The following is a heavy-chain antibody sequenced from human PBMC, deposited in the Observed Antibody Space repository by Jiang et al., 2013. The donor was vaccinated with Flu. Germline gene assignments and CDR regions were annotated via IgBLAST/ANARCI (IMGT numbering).Heavy chain of an antibody. CDR1: DGSISSSSW. J-gene: IGHJ5*02. V-gene: IGHV4-4*02. CDR3: ARGGVRGYPTRSENWFDP. Sequence: SDGSISSSSWWSWVRQPPGKGLEWIGEISLSGNPNYSPSLSSRVTMSLDKSKNQFSLKLSSVTPADTAVYYCARGGVRGYPTRSENWFDPWGQGTLATVSP. CDR2: ISLSGNP. D-gene: IGHD3-10*01.